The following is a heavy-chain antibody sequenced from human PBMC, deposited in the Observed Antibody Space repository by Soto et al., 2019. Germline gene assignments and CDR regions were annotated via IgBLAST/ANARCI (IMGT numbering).Heavy chain of an antibody. V-gene: IGHV4-59*01. D-gene: IGHD6-19*01. Sequence: SETLSLTCTVSGVSIGSDYWSWIRQPPGKRLEWLGYIYSSGSTNYNPSFMSRVSISVDTSKNQFSLKLTSVTAADTAVYYCAGRSGWEHEYFLHWGQGTLVTVSS. CDR1: GVSIGSDY. CDR2: IYSSGST. CDR3: AGRSGWEHEYFLH. J-gene: IGHJ1*01.